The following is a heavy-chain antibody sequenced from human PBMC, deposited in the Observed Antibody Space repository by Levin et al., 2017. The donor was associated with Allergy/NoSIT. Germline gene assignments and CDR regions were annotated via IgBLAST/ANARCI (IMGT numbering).Heavy chain of an antibody. D-gene: IGHD6-19*01. CDR1: GFTVSSNY. CDR3: ARGGAVAYIIDY. CDR2: IYSGGST. V-gene: IGHV3-66*02. Sequence: GESLKISCAASGFTVSSNYMSWVRQAPGKGLEWVSVIYSGGSTYYADSVKGRFTISRDNSKNTLYLQMNSLRAEDTAVYYCARGGAVAYIIDYWGQGTLVTVSS. J-gene: IGHJ4*02.